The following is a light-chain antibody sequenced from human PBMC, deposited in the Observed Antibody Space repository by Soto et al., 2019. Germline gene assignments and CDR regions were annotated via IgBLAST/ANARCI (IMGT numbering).Light chain of an antibody. CDR1: QSISSW. J-gene: IGKJ5*01. Sequence: DIQMTQSPSTLSASVGDRVTITCRASQSISSWLAWYQQKPGKAPKLLIYDASTLESGVPSRFSGIGSGADFSLTMNSLQPDDFATYYCQQYNSYSYTFGQGTRLEIK. CDR2: DAS. CDR3: QQYNSYSYT. V-gene: IGKV1-5*01.